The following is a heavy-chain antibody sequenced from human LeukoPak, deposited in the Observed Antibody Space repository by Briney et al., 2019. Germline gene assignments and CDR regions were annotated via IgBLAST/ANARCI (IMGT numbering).Heavy chain of an antibody. V-gene: IGHV4-61*03. CDR2: SFHTGNT. J-gene: IGHJ4*02. CDR3: ARIFDS. CDR1: GDSSRSGGLY. Sequence: PSQSLSLTCTLSGDSSRSGGLYWGWIRQPPWKRPEWIGDSFHTGNTNSTPSLGTRAPISLNTSKSHFSLRLTSMNAADTAVYYCARIFDSWGQGILVTVSS.